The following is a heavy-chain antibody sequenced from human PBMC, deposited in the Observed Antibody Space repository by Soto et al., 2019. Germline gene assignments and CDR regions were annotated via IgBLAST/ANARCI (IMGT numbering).Heavy chain of an antibody. CDR2: MNPNSGNT. CDR3: ARAYCGGDCYPPYGMDV. Sequence: ASVKASCKASGYTFTSYDINWVRQATGQGLEWMGWMNPNSGNTGYAQKFQGRVTMTRNTSISTAYMELSSLRSEDTAVYYCARAYCGGDCYPPYGMDVWGQGTTVTVSS. CDR1: GYTFTSYD. D-gene: IGHD2-21*02. V-gene: IGHV1-8*01. J-gene: IGHJ6*02.